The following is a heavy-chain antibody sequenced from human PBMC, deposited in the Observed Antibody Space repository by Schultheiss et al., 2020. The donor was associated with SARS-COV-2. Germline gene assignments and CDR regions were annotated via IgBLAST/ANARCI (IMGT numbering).Heavy chain of an antibody. CDR3: ATAGDGMDV. CDR2: ISYDGSHK. Sequence: GESLKISCAASGFTFSSYAMHWVRQAPGKGLEWVAVISYDGSHKYYADSVKGRFTISRDNAKNSLYLQMNSLRAEDTAVYYCATAGDGMDVWGEGTTVTVSS. D-gene: IGHD3-10*01. J-gene: IGHJ6*01. V-gene: IGHV3-30*07. CDR1: GFTFSSYA.